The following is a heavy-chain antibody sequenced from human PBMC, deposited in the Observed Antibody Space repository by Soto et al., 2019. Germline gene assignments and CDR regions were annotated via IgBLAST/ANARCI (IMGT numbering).Heavy chain of an antibody. CDR2: MNPNSGNT. V-gene: IGHV1-8*01. D-gene: IGHD3-3*01. J-gene: IGHJ6*03. CDR3: ARGRHYDFCSGYYPEDYYYYYMDV. CDR1: GYTFTRYD. Sequence: ASVKVSCKASGYTFTRYDINWVRQATGQGSEWMGWMNPNSGNTGYAQKFKGRGTMTRNTSISTAYMELSSLRSEDTAVYYCARGRHYDFCSGYYPEDYYYYYMDVWAKGTTVPVSS.